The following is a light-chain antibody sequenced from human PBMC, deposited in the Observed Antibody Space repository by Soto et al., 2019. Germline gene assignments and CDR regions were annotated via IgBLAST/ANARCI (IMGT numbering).Light chain of an antibody. J-gene: IGKJ3*01. CDR1: ESVHRN. CDR3: QHYNNWPPT. Sequence: EMVMTQSPATLSVSPGERVTLSCRASESVHRNLAWYQQKPGQGPSLLIYYASTRATGVPDRFTGSGSGTEFTLTIRSLQSEDSGVYHCQHYNNWPPTFGPGTKVELK. V-gene: IGKV3-15*01. CDR2: YAS.